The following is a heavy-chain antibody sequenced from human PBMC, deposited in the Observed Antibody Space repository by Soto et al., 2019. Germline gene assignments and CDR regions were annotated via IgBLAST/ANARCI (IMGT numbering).Heavy chain of an antibody. V-gene: IGHV4-59*01. D-gene: IGHD3-10*01. CDR2: IYYSGST. Sequence: SETLSLTCTVSGVSISSYYWSWIRQPTGKGLEWIGYIYYSGSTNYNPSLKSRVTISVDTSKNQFSLKLSSVTAADTAVYYCARAPRGNYGYPSYFDYWGQGTLVTVSS. J-gene: IGHJ4*02. CDR1: GVSISSYY. CDR3: ARAPRGNYGYPSYFDY.